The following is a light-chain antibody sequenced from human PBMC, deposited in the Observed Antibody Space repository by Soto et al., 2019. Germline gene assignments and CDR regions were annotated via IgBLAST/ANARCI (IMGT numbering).Light chain of an antibody. CDR1: SSDVGGYNY. CDR3: SSYTSSSTLV. V-gene: IGLV2-14*01. Sequence: QSVLTQPASVSGSPGQSITISCTGTSSDVGGYNYVSWYQQHPGKAPKLMIYDVSNRPSGVSNRFSGSKSGNTASLTISGLQSEDEADYYCSSYTSSSTLVFGTGTKDTDL. CDR2: DVS. J-gene: IGLJ1*01.